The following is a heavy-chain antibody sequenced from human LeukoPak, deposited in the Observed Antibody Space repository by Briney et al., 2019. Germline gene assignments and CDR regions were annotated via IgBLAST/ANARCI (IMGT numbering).Heavy chain of an antibody. J-gene: IGHJ6*02. D-gene: IGHD2-2*03. CDR3: AREDGYCSSTSCWIPGYYYYYGMDV. Sequence: ASVKVSCKASGYTFTSYGISWVRQAPGQGLEWMGWISAYNGNTNYAQKLQGRVTMTTDTSTSTAYMELRSLRSDDTAVYYCAREDGYCSSTSCWIPGYYYYYGMDVWGQGTTVTVSS. V-gene: IGHV1-18*01. CDR2: ISAYNGNT. CDR1: GYTFTSYG.